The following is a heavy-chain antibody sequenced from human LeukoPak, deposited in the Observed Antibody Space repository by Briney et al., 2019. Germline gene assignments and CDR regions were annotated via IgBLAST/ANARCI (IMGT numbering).Heavy chain of an antibody. CDR1: GLTFSTSG. CDR2: TSFDGSDN. CDR3: AKFDGYNPPFDY. J-gene: IGHJ4*02. D-gene: IGHD5-24*01. V-gene: IGHV3-30*18. Sequence: GGSLRLSCAVSGLTFSTSGMTWVRQAPGKGLKWVAVTSFDGSDNYYADSVKGRFTISRDNSKNTLYLQMNSLRAEDTAVYYCAKFDGYNPPFDYWGQGTLVTVSS.